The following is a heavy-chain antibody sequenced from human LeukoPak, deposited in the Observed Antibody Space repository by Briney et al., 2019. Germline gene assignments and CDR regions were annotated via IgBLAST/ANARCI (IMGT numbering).Heavy chain of an antibody. CDR2: INHSGST. Sequence: SETLSLTCTVSGGSVSSSSYYWGWIRQPPGKGLEWIGEINHSGSTNYNPSLKSRVTISVDTSKNQFSLKLSSVTAADTAVYYCARRAHATDYWGQGTLVTVSS. CDR3: ARRAHATDY. D-gene: IGHD2-15*01. J-gene: IGHJ4*02. CDR1: GGSVSSSSYY. V-gene: IGHV4-39*07.